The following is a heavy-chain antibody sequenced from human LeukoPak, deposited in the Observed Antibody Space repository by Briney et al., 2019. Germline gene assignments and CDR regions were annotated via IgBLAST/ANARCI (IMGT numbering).Heavy chain of an antibody. V-gene: IGHV3-30*18. J-gene: IGHJ4*02. CDR2: ISYDGSNK. D-gene: IGHD1-26*01. Sequence: GGSLRLSCAASGFTFSSYGMHWVRQAPGKGLEWVAVISYDGSNKYYAGSVKGRFTISRDNSKNTLYLQMNSLRAEDTAVYYCAKLSGSYTGPLDYWGQGTLVTVSS. CDR3: AKLSGSYTGPLDY. CDR1: GFTFSSYG.